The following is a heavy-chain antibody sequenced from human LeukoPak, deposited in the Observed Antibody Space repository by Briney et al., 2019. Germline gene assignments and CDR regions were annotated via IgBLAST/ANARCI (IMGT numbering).Heavy chain of an antibody. CDR3: ARGGGVRTGSGWRPGNWFDP. Sequence: SETLSPTCTVSGGSISSYYWSWIRQPPGKGLEWIGIIHFGESPYYSPSLESRFTISIDTSKNQFSLEVNSVTAADTAVYYCARGGGVRTGSGWRPGNWFDPWGQGTQVIVSS. J-gene: IGHJ5*02. V-gene: IGHV4-59*08. D-gene: IGHD6-19*01. CDR1: GGSISSYY. CDR2: IHFGESP.